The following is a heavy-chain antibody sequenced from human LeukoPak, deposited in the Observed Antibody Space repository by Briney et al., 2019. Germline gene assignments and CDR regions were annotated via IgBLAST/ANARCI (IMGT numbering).Heavy chain of an antibody. V-gene: IGHV3-23*01. CDR3: AKGDTYYDLLTCFDF. CDR1: GFDFSSYG. D-gene: IGHD3-9*01. J-gene: IGHJ4*02. Sequence: GGSLRLSCAASGFDFSSYGMSWVRQSPGKGLEWVSTFSASSTSTYYADSVKGRFTISRDNSKNTLYLQMNSLRDEDTAVYYCAKGDTYYDLLTCFDFWGPGTLVTVSS. CDR2: FSASSTST.